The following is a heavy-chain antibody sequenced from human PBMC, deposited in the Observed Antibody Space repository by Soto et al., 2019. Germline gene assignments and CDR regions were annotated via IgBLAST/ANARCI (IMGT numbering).Heavy chain of an antibody. Sequence: EEQLVESGGGLVQPGGSLRLSCAASGFTFSPYSLSWVRQAPGKGLEWVSYIDSSSGSIYYAVSVKGRFTISRDNAKKSLWLQMNRLRDEDTAMYYCVRDRMWEQWLEPHDACEVWGQGTMVTVSS. CDR2: IDSSSGSI. D-gene: IGHD6-19*01. V-gene: IGHV3-48*02. CDR1: GFTFSPYS. J-gene: IGHJ3*01. CDR3: VRDRMWEQWLEPHDACEV.